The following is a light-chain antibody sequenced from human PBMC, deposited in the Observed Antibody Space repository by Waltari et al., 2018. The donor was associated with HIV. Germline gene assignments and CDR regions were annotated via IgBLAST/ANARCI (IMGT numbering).Light chain of an antibody. CDR1: QSISAK. Sequence: EIVMTQSPPTLSVSPGQRVTLSCRASQSISAKVAWYQQRPGQAPRLLIYEAATRPTGIPARFSGSGSGTEFTLTISSLQSEDFATYYCQQVNSFPITFGQGTRLEIK. CDR2: EAA. CDR3: QQVNSFPIT. V-gene: IGKV3-15*01. J-gene: IGKJ5*01.